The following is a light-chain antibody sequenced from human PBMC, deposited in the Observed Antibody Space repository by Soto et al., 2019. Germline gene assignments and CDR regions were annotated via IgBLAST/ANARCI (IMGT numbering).Light chain of an antibody. CDR3: QQYKTSPLT. CDR2: RAS. V-gene: IGKV1-5*03. J-gene: IGKJ4*01. CDR1: QSISSW. Sequence: DIQMTQSPPTLSAFVGDRVTISCRASQSISSWLAWYQQKPGIAPKLLIYRASSLESGVPSRFSGSGSGTEFTLTISSLQPDDFATYYCQQYKTSPLTFGGGTRVEIK.